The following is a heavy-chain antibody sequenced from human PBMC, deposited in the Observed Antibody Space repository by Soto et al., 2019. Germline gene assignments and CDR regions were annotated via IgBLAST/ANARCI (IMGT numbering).Heavy chain of an antibody. Sequence: PSETLSLTCTVSGGSISSSSYYWSWVRQPPGKGLEWIGYIYYSGSTNSNPSLKSRVTISVDKSKNQFSLKLSSVTAADTAVYYCARVLFGSNCWFDPWGQGTLVTVSS. CDR2: IYYSGST. D-gene: IGHD3-16*01. J-gene: IGHJ5*02. CDR3: ARVLFGSNCWFDP. CDR1: GGSISSSSYY. V-gene: IGHV4-61*05.